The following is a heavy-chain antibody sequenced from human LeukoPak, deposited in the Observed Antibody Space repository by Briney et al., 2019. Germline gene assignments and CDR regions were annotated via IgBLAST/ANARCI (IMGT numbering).Heavy chain of an antibody. Sequence: GASVKVSCKASGYTFTGYYMHWVRQAPGQGLEWMGWINPNSGGTNYAQKFQGRVTMTRDTSISTAYMELSRLRSDDTAVYYCARARGLVDDAFDIWGQGTMVTVSS. CDR3: ARARGLVDDAFDI. V-gene: IGHV1-2*02. D-gene: IGHD6-19*01. CDR1: GYTFTGYY. CDR2: INPNSGGT. J-gene: IGHJ3*02.